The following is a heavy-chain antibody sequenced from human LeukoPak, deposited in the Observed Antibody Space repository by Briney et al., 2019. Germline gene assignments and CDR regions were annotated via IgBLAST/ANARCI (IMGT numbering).Heavy chain of an antibody. CDR3: ASRQDLGWYYDN. CDR2: FSGDGSK. CDR1: GFTFSSYA. J-gene: IGHJ4*02. V-gene: IGHV3-23*01. D-gene: IGHD6-19*01. Sequence: GGSLRLSCAASGFTFSSYAMSWVRQAPGKGLAWVSGFSGDGSKSYADSVEGRFTISRDISRNTLYLQMNSLRAEDTAVYYCASRQDLGWYYDNWGQGTLVTVSS.